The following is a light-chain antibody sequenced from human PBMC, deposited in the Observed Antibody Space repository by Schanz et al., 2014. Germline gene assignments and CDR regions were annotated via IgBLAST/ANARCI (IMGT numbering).Light chain of an antibody. CDR2: AAS. V-gene: IGKV1-9*01. J-gene: IGKJ4*01. Sequence: IQLTQSPSPLSASVGDSVTITCRASQGIGSYLAWYQQKPGKAPQLLIYAASTLQSGVPSRFGGSGSGTDFTLTISSLQPEDFATYYCQQLNTYPALTFGGGTKVEIK. CDR1: QGIGSY. CDR3: QQLNTYPALT.